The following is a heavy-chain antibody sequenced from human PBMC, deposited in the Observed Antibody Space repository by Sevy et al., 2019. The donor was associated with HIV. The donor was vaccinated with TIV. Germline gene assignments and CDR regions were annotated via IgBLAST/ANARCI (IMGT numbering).Heavy chain of an antibody. CDR3: AGVQSHTGWFDY. CDR2: IYNSKST. CDR1: GFSVSSNY. V-gene: IGHV3-53*01. J-gene: IGHJ4*02. D-gene: IGHD6-19*01. Sequence: GGSLRLSCEASGFSVSSNYMAWVRQAPGKGLEWVSVIYNSKSTDYRDSVNGRFTISRDSSKNTLYLRMDSLRAEDTGVYHCAGVQSHTGWFDYWGQGSLVTVSS.